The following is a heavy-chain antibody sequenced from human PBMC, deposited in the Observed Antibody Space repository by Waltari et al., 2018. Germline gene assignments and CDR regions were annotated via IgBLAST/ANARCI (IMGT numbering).Heavy chain of an antibody. D-gene: IGHD3-3*01. Sequence: QVQLQESGPGLVKPSQTLSLTCPVSGGSISSGGYYWSWIRQHPGKGLEWIGYIYYSGSTYYTQSLKSRVTISGDTSKNQFSLKLSSVTAADTAVYYCARSGFLEWLLNYWGQGTLVTVSS. CDR3: ARSGFLEWLLNY. CDR2: IYYSGST. V-gene: IGHV4-31*03. J-gene: IGHJ4*02. CDR1: GGSISSGGYY.